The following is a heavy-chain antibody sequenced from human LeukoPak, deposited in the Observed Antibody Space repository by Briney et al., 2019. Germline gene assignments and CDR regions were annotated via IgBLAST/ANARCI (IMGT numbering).Heavy chain of an antibody. V-gene: IGHV1-46*03. Sequence: ASVKVSCKASGYTFTSYYMHWVRQAPGQGLAWMGIINPSGGSTSYAQKFQGRVTMTRDTSTSTVYMELSSLRSEDTAVYYCARDLSRYCSSTSCYVSWGQGTLVTVSS. J-gene: IGHJ5*02. CDR2: INPSGGST. CDR1: GYTFTSYY. D-gene: IGHD2-2*01. CDR3: ARDLSRYCSSTSCYVS.